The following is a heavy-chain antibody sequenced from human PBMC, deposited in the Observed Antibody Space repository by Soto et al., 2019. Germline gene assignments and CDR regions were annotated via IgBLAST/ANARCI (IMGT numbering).Heavy chain of an antibody. CDR2: ISDSGGST. V-gene: IGHV3-23*01. CDR3: AKDHILVVTSVYDKCFDP. Sequence: PGGSLRLSCAASGFTFSSYCMSWVRQAPGKGLEWVSTISDSGGSTFYADSVKGRFTISRDNSKNTLFLQMNSLRPEDTAVYYCAKDHILVVTSVYDKCFDPWGQGTLVTVSS. CDR1: GFTFSSYC. J-gene: IGHJ5*02. D-gene: IGHD2-2*01.